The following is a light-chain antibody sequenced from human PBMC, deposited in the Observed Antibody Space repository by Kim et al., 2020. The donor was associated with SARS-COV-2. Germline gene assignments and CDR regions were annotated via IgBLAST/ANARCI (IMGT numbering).Light chain of an antibody. Sequence: SSELTQDPAVSVALGQTVRLTCQGDSPRKCYATWYQQRPGQAPTLVLYGKYDRPSGIPDRFSGSASGNTASLTITGAQAEDEGDYYCSSRDSSGDHVVFG. V-gene: IGLV3-19*01. J-gene: IGLJ3*02. CDR2: GKY. CDR3: SSRDSSGDHVV. CDR1: SPRKCY.